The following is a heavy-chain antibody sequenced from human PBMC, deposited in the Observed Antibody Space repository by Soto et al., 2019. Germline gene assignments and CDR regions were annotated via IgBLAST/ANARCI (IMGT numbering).Heavy chain of an antibody. CDR2: ISGTTNYI. V-gene: IGHV3-21*06. Sequence: GGSLRLSCAASGFTFTRYSMNWVRQAPGKGLEWVSSISGTTNYIYYGDSMKGRFTISRDNAKNSLYLEMNSLRAEDTAVYYCARESEDLTSNFDYWGQGTLVTVSS. CDR1: GFTFTRYS. CDR3: ARESEDLTSNFDY. J-gene: IGHJ4*02.